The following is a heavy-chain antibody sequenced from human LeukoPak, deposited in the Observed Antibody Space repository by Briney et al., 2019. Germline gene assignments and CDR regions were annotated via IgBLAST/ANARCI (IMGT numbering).Heavy chain of an antibody. CDR1: GFTVSSNY. J-gene: IGHJ4*02. CDR3: ARDSSYGHDY. Sequence: GGSLRLSCAASGFTVSSNYMSWVRQTPGKGLEWVSVIYSGGSTYYAGSVKGRFTISRDNSKNTLYLQMNSLRAEDTAVYYCARDSSYGHDYWGQGTLVTVSS. D-gene: IGHD2-8*01. CDR2: IYSGGST. V-gene: IGHV3-53*01.